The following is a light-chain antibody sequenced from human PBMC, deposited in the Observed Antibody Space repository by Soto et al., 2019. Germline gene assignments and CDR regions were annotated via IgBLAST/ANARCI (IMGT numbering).Light chain of an antibody. CDR1: SSDVGGYNY. CDR2: DVS. J-gene: IGLJ1*01. V-gene: IGLV2-11*01. Sequence: QSVLTQPRSVSGSPGQSVTISCTGTSSDVGGYNYVSWYQQHPDKAPKLMIYDVSKRPSGVPDRFSGSKSGNTASLTISGLQAEDEADYYCFSYAGSYTPYVFGTGTKLTVL. CDR3: FSYAGSYTPYV.